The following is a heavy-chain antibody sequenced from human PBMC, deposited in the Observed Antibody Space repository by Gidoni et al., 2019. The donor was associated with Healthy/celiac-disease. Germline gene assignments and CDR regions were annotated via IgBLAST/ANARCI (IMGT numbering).Heavy chain of an antibody. V-gene: IGHV3-9*01. Sequence: EVQLVESGGGLVQPGRSLRLSCAASGFPFDDYAMHWVRQAPGKGLEWVSGISWNSGSIGYADSVKGRFTISRDNAKNSLYLQMNSLRAEDTALYYCAKGRYGDYERGAFDIWGQGTMVTVSS. D-gene: IGHD4-17*01. CDR2: ISWNSGSI. CDR3: AKGRYGDYERGAFDI. J-gene: IGHJ3*02. CDR1: GFPFDDYA.